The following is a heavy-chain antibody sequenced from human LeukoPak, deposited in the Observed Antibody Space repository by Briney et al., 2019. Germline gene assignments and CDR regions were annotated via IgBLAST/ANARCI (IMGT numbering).Heavy chain of an antibody. CDR2: INHSGST. J-gene: IGHJ4*02. Sequence: SETLSLTCAVYGGSFSGYYWSWIRQPPGKGLEWIGEINHSGSTNYNPSLKSRVTIPVDTSKNQFSLKLSSVTAADTAVYYCAKLILTGYFDYWGQGTLVTVSS. CDR1: GGSFSGYY. V-gene: IGHV4-34*01. D-gene: IGHD7-27*01. CDR3: AKLILTGYFDY.